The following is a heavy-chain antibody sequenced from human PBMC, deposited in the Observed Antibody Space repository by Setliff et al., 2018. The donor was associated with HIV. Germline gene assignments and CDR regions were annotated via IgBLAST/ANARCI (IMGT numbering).Heavy chain of an antibody. CDR3: ARWLRKDPGYSSSWPLGY. J-gene: IGHJ4*02. V-gene: IGHV1-18*01. D-gene: IGHD6-13*01. Sequence: ASVKVSCKASGYTFTSYGISWVRQAPGQGLEWMGWISAYNGHTNYAQKFQGRVTMTTDTSTSIAYMELKSLRSDDTAVYYCARWLRKDPGYSSSWPLGYWGQGTLVTVSS. CDR2: ISAYNGHT. CDR1: GYTFTSYG.